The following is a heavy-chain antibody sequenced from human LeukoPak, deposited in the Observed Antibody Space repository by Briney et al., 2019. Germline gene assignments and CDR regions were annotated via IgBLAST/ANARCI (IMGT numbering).Heavy chain of an antibody. CDR1: GYTFTSYD. Sequence: ASVKVSCKASGYTFTSYDINWVRQATGQGLEWTGWMNPNSGNTGYAQKFQGRVTMTRNTSISTAYMELSSLRSEDTAVYYCARGRYSSGWYDYWGQGTLVTVSS. V-gene: IGHV1-8*01. CDR2: MNPNSGNT. D-gene: IGHD6-19*01. J-gene: IGHJ4*02. CDR3: ARGRYSSGWYDY.